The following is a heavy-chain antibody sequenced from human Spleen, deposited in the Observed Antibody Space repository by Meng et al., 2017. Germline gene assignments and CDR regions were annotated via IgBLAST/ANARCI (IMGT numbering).Heavy chain of an antibody. D-gene: IGHD1-26*01. Sequence: QAQLQSGGPVLLHPSETLFLSCVVSGGSFSGQYWGWIRQPPGKELEWIGEINHSGSTNYNPSLKSRVTISVDTSKNQFSLKLSSVTAADTAVYYCARERWELLRPQQGWFDPWGQGTLVTVSS. V-gene: IGHV4-34*01. J-gene: IGHJ5*02. CDR3: ARERWELLRPQQGWFDP. CDR1: GGSFSGQY. CDR2: INHSGST.